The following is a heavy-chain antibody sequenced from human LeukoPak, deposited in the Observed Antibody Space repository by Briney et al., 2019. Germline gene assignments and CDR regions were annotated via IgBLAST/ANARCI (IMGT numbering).Heavy chain of an antibody. Sequence: PGGSLRLSCAASGFTVSTNYMSWVRQAPGKGLEWVSVIYSGASTYYVDSVKGRFTISRDNSKNTLYLQMNSLTAEDTAVYYCAREFFIAAAGTYWFDPWGQGTLVTVSS. CDR2: IYSGAST. J-gene: IGHJ5*02. CDR3: AREFFIAAAGTYWFDP. CDR1: GFTVSTNY. V-gene: IGHV3-53*01. D-gene: IGHD6-13*01.